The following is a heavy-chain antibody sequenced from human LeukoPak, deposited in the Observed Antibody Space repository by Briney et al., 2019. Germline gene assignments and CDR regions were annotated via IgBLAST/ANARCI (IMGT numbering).Heavy chain of an antibody. Sequence: GGSLRLSCAASGFTFSDYYMSWIRQAPGKGLEWVSYISSSGSTIYYADSVKGRFTISRDNAKNSLYLQMNSLRAEDTAVYYCARDYYDSSGYPNFDYWGQGTPVTVSS. V-gene: IGHV3-11*01. J-gene: IGHJ4*02. CDR1: GFTFSDYY. D-gene: IGHD3-22*01. CDR2: ISSSGSTI. CDR3: ARDYYDSSGYPNFDY.